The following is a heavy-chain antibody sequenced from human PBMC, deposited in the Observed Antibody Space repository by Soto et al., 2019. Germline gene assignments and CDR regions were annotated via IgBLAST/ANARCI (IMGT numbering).Heavy chain of an antibody. CDR1: GGSVSSNSAA. CDR2: TYYRSKWYN. CDR3: ARSEGIAVAGTVWFDP. V-gene: IGHV6-1*01. J-gene: IGHJ5*02. Sequence: SQTLSLTCAISGGSVSSNSAAWNWIRQSPSRGLEWLGRTYYRSKWYNDYAVSVKSRITINPDTSKNQFSLQLNSVTPEDTAVYYCARSEGIAVAGTVWFDPWGQGTLVTVSS. D-gene: IGHD6-19*01.